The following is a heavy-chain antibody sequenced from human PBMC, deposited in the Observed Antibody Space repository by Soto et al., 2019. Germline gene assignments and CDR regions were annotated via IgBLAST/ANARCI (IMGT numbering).Heavy chain of an antibody. CDR3: ARDYYDSSGSNWYFDL. CDR2: IIPIFGTA. D-gene: IGHD3-22*01. J-gene: IGHJ2*01. Sequence: QVQLVQSGAEVKKPGSSVKVSCNASGGTFSSYAISWVRQAPGQGLEWMGGIIPIFGTANYAQKFQGRVTITADESTSTAYMELSSLRSEDTAVYYCARDYYDSSGSNWYFDLWGRGTLVTVSS. V-gene: IGHV1-69*01. CDR1: GGTFSSYA.